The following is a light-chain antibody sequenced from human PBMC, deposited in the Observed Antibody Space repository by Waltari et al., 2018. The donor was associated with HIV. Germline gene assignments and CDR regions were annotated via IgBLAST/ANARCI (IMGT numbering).Light chain of an antibody. CDR1: SPNIGAGYD. J-gene: IGLJ2*01. CDR3: QSYDTSLSGSGV. CDR2: GNS. V-gene: IGLV1-40*01. Sequence: QSVLTQPPSVSGAPGQRVTISCTGSSPNIGAGYDVHWYQQLPGTAPRVPIYGNSNRPAGVPDRVSASKSGTSASLAITGLQAEDEADYYCQSYDTSLSGSGVFGGGTKLTVL.